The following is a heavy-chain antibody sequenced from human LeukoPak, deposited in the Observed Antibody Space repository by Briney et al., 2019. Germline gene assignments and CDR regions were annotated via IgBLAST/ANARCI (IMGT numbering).Heavy chain of an antibody. D-gene: IGHD3-10*01. CDR2: ISSSGGTM. Sequence: GGSLRLSCTASGFTFSDHYMAWIRQAPGKGLEWISYISSSGGTMYYADSVKGRFTISRDNAKNSLYLQMNSLRAEDTAVYYCARDRQGYGSGSHYMDVWGKGTTVTVSS. V-gene: IGHV3-11*04. J-gene: IGHJ6*03. CDR3: ARDRQGYGSGSHYMDV. CDR1: GFTFSDHY.